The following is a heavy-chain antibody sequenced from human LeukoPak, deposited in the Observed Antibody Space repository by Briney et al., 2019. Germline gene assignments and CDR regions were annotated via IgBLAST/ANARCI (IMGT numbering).Heavy chain of an antibody. V-gene: IGHV6-1*01. Sequence: SQTPSLTCAIPGDSASSNIAAWNSIRQSPSRGLEWLGRTYYRSKWYNDYAVSEKSRITINPDTSKNQFSLQLNSVTPEDTAVYYCARIIAPTYYFDYWGQGTLVTVSS. D-gene: IGHD3-10*01. CDR1: GDSASSNIAA. CDR3: ARIIAPTYYFDY. CDR2: TYYRSKWYN. J-gene: IGHJ4*02.